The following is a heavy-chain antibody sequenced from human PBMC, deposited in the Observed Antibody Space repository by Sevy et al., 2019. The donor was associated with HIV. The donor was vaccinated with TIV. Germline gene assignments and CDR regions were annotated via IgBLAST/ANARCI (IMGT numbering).Heavy chain of an antibody. Sequence: SETLSLTCTVSGGSISSGGYYWSWIRQHPGKGLEWIGYIYYSGSTYYNPSLKSRVTISVDTSKNQFSLKLSSVTAAETAVYYCARVAARDYCSGGSCYYYFDYWGQGTLVTVSS. D-gene: IGHD2-15*01. V-gene: IGHV4-31*03. CDR2: IYYSGST. CDR3: ARVAARDYCSGGSCYYYFDY. CDR1: GGSISSGGYY. J-gene: IGHJ4*02.